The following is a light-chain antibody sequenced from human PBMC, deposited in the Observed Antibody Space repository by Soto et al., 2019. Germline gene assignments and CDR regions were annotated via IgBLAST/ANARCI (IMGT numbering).Light chain of an antibody. CDR3: SSYAGSNNF. CDR1: NSAVGGYNY. Sequence: QSALTQPPSASGSPGQSVTISCTGTNSAVGGYNYVSWYQQHPGKAPKLIIYEVNKRPSGVPDRFSGSKSGNTASLTVSGLQAEDEADYYCSSYAGSNNFFGGGTKLTDL. J-gene: IGLJ2*01. V-gene: IGLV2-8*01. CDR2: EVN.